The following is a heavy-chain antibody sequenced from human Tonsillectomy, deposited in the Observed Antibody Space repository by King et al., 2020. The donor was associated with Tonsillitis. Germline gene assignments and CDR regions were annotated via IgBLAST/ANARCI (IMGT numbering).Heavy chain of an antibody. CDR3: AKEGDPYSSSWYVYYYYYMDV. V-gene: IGHV3-43*02. J-gene: IGHJ6*03. CDR1: GFTFDDYA. D-gene: IGHD6-13*01. Sequence: GQLVQSGGGVVQPGGSLRLSCAASGFTFDDYAMHWVRQAPGKGLEWVSLISGDGGSTYYADSVKGRFTISRDNSKNSLYLQMNSLRTEDTALYYCAKEGDPYSSSWYVYYYYYMDVWGKGTTVTVSS. CDR2: ISGDGGST.